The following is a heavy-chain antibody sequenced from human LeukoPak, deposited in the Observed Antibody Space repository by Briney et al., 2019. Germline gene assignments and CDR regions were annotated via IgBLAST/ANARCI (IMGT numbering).Heavy chain of an antibody. CDR2: IYSGGTT. CDR3: AREGFARYASGQFYFDH. V-gene: IGHV3-53*01. J-gene: IGHJ4*02. D-gene: IGHD3-10*01. Sequence: PGRSLRLSCAASGFTVSSNYMSWVRQAPGKGLEWVSVIYSGGTTYYEDSVKGRFTISRDNSKNTLYLQMNSLRAEDTAVYYCAREGFARYASGQFYFDHWGQGTLVTVSS. CDR1: GFTVSSNY.